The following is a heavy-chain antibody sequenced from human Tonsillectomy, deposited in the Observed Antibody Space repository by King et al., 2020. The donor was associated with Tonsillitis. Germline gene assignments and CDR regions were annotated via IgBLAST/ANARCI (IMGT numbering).Heavy chain of an antibody. Sequence: VQLVESGGGVVQPGGSLRLSCAASGFTFSSSGMHWVRQAPGKGLEWVAFIRYDGSNKYYADSVQGRFTISRDNSKNTLYLQMNSLRAEDTAVYYCAKRATTGTTEFDYWGQGTLVTVSA. CDR3: AKRATTGTTEFDY. CDR1: GFTFSSSG. V-gene: IGHV3-30*02. D-gene: IGHD4-17*01. CDR2: IRYDGSNK. J-gene: IGHJ4*02.